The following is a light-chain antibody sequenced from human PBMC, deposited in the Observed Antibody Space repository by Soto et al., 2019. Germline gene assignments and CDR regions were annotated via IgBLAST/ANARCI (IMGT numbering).Light chain of an antibody. CDR3: QQHGQWPIT. CDR2: GIS. Sequence: IVLTQSPVTLSLSPGERATLSCRASQSVGNNLAWYQQKPGQAPRLLIYGISKRATDIPDRFSGSGSGTEFTLTISSLQPEDFATYYCQQHGQWPITFGQGTILEV. V-gene: IGKV3-11*01. J-gene: IGKJ5*01. CDR1: QSVGNN.